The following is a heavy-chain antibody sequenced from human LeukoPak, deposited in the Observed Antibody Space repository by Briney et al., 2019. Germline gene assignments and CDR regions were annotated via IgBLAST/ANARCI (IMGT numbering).Heavy chain of an antibody. V-gene: IGHV3-7*01. CDR2: IKKTGSET. J-gene: IGHJ4*02. Sequence: SGGSLRLSCAASGFTFSSYWMSWVRQAPGKGLEWVAYIKKTGSETYYVDSVKGRFTITRDNTRSSLFLQMYSLRAEDTAVYFCAREDGYCSGGNCYSYFDSWGQGTLVTVSS. CDR3: AREDGYCSGGNCYSYFDS. CDR1: GFTFSSYW. D-gene: IGHD2-15*01.